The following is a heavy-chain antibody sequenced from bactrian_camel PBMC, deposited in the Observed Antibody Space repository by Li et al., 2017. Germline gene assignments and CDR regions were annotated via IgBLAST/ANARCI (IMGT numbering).Heavy chain of an antibody. D-gene: IGHD4*01. V-gene: IGHV3S31*01. J-gene: IGHJ4*01. CDR2: IGSAGTST. Sequence: VQLVESGGGSVQSGGSLTLSCAASGFPFRYYAMSWARQAPGKALEWVSSIGSAGTSTSYADSVKGRFTISQDNAKNTLYLQMNNLKSEDTAMYYCATGCVLWFERGRCKRYKFWGQGTQVTVS. CDR1: GFPFRYYA. CDR3: ATGCVLWFERGRCKRYKF.